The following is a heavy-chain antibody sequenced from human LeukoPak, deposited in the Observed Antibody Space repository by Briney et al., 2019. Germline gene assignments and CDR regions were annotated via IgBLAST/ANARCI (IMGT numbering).Heavy chain of an antibody. CDR1: GFTFTSSA. CDR3: AAAQGLYSGYSDAFDI. CDR2: IDVGSGNT. D-gene: IGHD5-12*01. V-gene: IGHV1-58*02. J-gene: IGHJ3*02. Sequence: SVKVSCKASGFTFTSSAMQWVRQARGQRLEWIGWIDVGSGNTNYAQKFQERVTITRDMSTSTAYMELSSLRSEDTAVYYCAAAQGLYSGYSDAFDIWGQGTMVTVSS.